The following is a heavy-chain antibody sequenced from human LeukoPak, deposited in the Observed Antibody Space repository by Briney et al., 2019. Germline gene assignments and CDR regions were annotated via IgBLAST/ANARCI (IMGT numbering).Heavy chain of an antibody. CDR1: GNSISSGDNY. CDR3: ARALTGVGATTN. D-gene: IGHD1-26*01. Sequence: PSQTLSLTCTVSGNSISSGDNYWSWIRQPAGKGLEWIGRIYTSGSTIYNPSLKSRVTISIDASKTQFSLKLSSVTSADTAVYYCARALTGVGATTNWGQGTLVTVSS. CDR2: IYTSGST. V-gene: IGHV4-61*02. J-gene: IGHJ4*02.